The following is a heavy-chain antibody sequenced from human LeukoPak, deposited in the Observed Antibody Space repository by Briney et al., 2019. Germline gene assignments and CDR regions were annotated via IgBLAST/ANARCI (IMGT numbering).Heavy chain of an antibody. CDR3: ARTLYYYGSGTYDPALLEY. V-gene: IGHV1-18*01. CDR1: GYTFSSYG. Sequence: ASVKVSCKTSGYTFSSYGISWVRQAPGQGLEWMGWINIYHDKTNYTQKFQGSVTMTTDTSTRTAYMELRSLRSDDTAVYYCARTLYYYGSGTYDPALLEYWGQGTLVTVSS. J-gene: IGHJ4*02. CDR2: INIYHDKT. D-gene: IGHD3-10*01.